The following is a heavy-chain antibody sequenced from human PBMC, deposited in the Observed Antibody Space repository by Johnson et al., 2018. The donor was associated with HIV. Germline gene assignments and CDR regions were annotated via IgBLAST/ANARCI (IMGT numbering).Heavy chain of an antibody. D-gene: IGHD5-24*01. V-gene: IGHV3-30*01. CDR3: TREFVGYNGFDI. CDR1: GFTFRNFA. J-gene: IGHJ3*02. CDR2: ISYDGSNK. Sequence: QEQLVESGGGVVQPGRSLRLSCAASGFTFRNFAMHWVRQAPGKGLEWLAVISYDGSNKYYADSVKGRFTISRDNSKNTLYLQMNSLRAEDTAVYYCTREFVGYNGFDIWGQGTMVTVSS.